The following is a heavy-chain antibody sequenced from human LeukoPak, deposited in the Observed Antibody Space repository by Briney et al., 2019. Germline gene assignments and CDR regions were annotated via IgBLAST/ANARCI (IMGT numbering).Heavy chain of an antibody. J-gene: IGHJ4*02. D-gene: IGHD5-18*01. Sequence: ASVKVSCKASGYSFTTYNIHWVRQAPGQGLEWMGWMSTNSANSGYAQKFLGRATMTGDSSMSTAYLELSSLRSEDTAVYYCARGGFIYGYSYFDYWGQGTLVTVSS. CDR1: GYSFTTYN. CDR3: ARGGFIYGYSYFDY. V-gene: IGHV1-8*01. CDR2: MSTNSANS.